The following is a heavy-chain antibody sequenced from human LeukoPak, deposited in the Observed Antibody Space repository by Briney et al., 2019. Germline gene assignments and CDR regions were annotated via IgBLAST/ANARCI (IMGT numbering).Heavy chain of an antibody. CDR1: DSSISTGYY. Sequence: SETLSLTCTVSDSSISTGYYWGWIRQPPGKGLEWIGTIYHGGSTYYNPFLKSRVTISVDRSKNQFSLKLSSVTAADTAVYYCARAVGDPYYFDYWGQGTLVTVSS. V-gene: IGHV4-38-2*02. CDR2: IYHGGST. CDR3: ARAVGDPYYFDY. D-gene: IGHD3-10*01. J-gene: IGHJ4*02.